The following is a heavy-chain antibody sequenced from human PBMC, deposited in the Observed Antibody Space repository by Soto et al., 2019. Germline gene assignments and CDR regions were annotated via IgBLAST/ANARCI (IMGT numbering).Heavy chain of an antibody. V-gene: IGHV3-21*01. J-gene: IGHJ4*02. D-gene: IGHD2-15*01. CDR3: TRAISGGLFDY. CDR1: GFIFSTYS. Sequence: EVQLVESGGGLVQPGGSLRLSCAASGFIFSTYSMNWVRQTPGKGLEWVSSISRSSDHMYYADSVRGRFTISRDNAKNSLFLQMNSLRAEDTAVYYCTRAISGGLFDYWGQGALVTVSS. CDR2: ISRSSDHM.